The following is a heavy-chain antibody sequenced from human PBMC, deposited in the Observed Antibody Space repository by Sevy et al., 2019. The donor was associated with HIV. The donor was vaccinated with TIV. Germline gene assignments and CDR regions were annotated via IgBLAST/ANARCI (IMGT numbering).Heavy chain of an antibody. V-gene: IGHV1-18*01. CDR1: GYTFTSYG. Sequence: ASVKVSCKASGYTFTSYGIGWVRQAPGQGLEWMGWISAYNGNTNYAQKLQGRVTMTTDTSTSTAYMELRSLRSDDTAVYYCARALRYFDWLPYYYYGMDVWGQGTTVTVSS. D-gene: IGHD3-9*01. CDR2: ISAYNGNT. J-gene: IGHJ6*02. CDR3: ARALRYFDWLPYYYYGMDV.